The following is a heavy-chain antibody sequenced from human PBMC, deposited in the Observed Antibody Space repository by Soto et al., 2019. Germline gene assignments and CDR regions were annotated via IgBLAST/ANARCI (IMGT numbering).Heavy chain of an antibody. V-gene: IGHV1-18*01. CDR3: AREPYGSGSYYGTN. D-gene: IGHD3-10*01. J-gene: IGHJ4*02. CDR1: GYTFSNFG. Sequence: ASVKVSCKASGYTFSNFGISWVRQAPGEGLEWMGWISPNSEKTKIAQRFQGRVTMTTDISTSTVYMELSSLRSEDTAVYYCAREPYGSGSYYGTNWGQGTLVTVS. CDR2: ISPNSEKT.